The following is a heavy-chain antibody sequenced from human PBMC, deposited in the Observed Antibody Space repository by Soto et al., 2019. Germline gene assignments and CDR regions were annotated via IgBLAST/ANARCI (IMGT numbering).Heavy chain of an antibody. CDR2: IYYSGST. V-gene: IGHV4-39*01. J-gene: IGHJ4*02. CDR1: GGSISSSSYY. CDR3: ARPGRAVAPPLEDY. Sequence: QLQLQESGPGLVKPSETLSLTCTVSGGSISSSSYYWGWIHQPPGKGLEWIGSIYYSGSTYYNPSLKSRVTISVDTSKNQFSLKLSSVTAADTAVYYCARPGRAVAPPLEDYWGQGTLVTVSS. D-gene: IGHD6-19*01.